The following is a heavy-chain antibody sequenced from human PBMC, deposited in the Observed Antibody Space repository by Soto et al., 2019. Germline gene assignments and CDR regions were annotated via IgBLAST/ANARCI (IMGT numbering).Heavy chain of an antibody. Sequence: SETLSLTCAVSGGSISGSNWWSWVRQPPGKGLEWIGEIYHSGSTNYNPSLKSRVTISVDKSKNQFSLKLSSVTAADTAVYYCAREETQXAVAGTGIVYYYYGMDVWGQGTTVTVSS. J-gene: IGHJ6*01. D-gene: IGHD6-19*01. CDR2: IYHSGST. CDR3: AREETQXAVAGTGIVYYYYGMDV. CDR1: GGSISGSNW. V-gene: IGHV4-4*02.